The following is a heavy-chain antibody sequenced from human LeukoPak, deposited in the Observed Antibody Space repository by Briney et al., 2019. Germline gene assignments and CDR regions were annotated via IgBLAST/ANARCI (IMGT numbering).Heavy chain of an antibody. D-gene: IGHD5-18*01. CDR2: IILIFGTA. J-gene: IGHJ4*02. V-gene: IGHV1-69*06. CDR1: GGTFSSYA. Sequence: SVKVSCKASGGTFSSYAISWVRQAPGQGLEWMGGIILIFGTANYAQKFQGRVTITADKSTSTAYMELSSLRSEDTAMYYCARSSSYGFDYWGQGTLVTVSS. CDR3: ARSSSYGFDY.